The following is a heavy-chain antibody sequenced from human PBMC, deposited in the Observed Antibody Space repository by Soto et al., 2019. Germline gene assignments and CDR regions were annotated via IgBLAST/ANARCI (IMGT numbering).Heavy chain of an antibody. V-gene: IGHV3-23*01. CDR3: AKDRFPGNGIYDAFDR. J-gene: IGHJ5*02. Sequence: GGALRLFCKNSGITSSHPAMNSVRQAPGKGLEWVSTIGGGDTHYADSVRGRFTISRDDSRATLSLQMNSLRAEDTAVYYCAKDRFPGNGIYDAFDRWGQGILVTVSS. D-gene: IGHD1-26*01. CDR1: GITSSHPA. CDR2: IGGGDT.